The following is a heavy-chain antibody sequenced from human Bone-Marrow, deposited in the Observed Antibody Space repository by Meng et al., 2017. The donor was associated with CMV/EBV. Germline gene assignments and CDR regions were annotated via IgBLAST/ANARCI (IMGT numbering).Heavy chain of an antibody. CDR1: GGSFSGYY. CDR3: ARAVVYCSSTSCYLNWFDP. D-gene: IGHD2-2*01. J-gene: IGHJ5*02. V-gene: IGHV4-34*01. Sequence: SETLSLTCAVYGGSFSGYYWSWIRQPPGKGLEWIGEINHSGSTNYNPSLKSRVTISVDTSKNQFSLKLSSVTAADTAVYYCARAVVYCSSTSCYLNWFDPWGQGNLVNVSS. CDR2: INHSGST.